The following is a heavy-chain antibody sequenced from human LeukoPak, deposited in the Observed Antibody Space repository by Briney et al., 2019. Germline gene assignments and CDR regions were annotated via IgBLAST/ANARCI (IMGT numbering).Heavy chain of an antibody. Sequence: GGSLRLSCAASGVAFSTYWMSWVRQAPGKGLEWVANIKQDGGEKHYVDSVKGRFTISRDNAKNSLYLQMNSLSAEDTGVYYCATTLNIATPGHLWGQGALVTVSS. D-gene: IGHD6-13*01. J-gene: IGHJ4*02. V-gene: IGHV3-7*01. CDR2: IKQDGGEK. CDR1: GVAFSTYW. CDR3: ATTLNIATPGHL.